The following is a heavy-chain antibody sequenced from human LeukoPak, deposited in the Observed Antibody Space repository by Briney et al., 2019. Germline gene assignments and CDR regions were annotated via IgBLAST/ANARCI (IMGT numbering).Heavy chain of an antibody. Sequence: SETLSLTCNVSGGSISSDYWTWTRQPPGKGLEWIGNIYYSGSTNYNPSLKSRVTISVDTSKNQFSLKLSSVTAADTAVYYCARRRDYYDSRGYYAFDIWGHGTMVTVSS. CDR1: GGSISSDY. J-gene: IGHJ3*02. CDR3: ARRRDYYDSRGYYAFDI. D-gene: IGHD3-22*01. CDR2: IYYSGST. V-gene: IGHV4-59*01.